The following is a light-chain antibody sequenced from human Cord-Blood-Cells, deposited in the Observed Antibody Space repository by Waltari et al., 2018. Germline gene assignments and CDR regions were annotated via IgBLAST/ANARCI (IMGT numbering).Light chain of an antibody. CDR1: SGSIASNY. V-gene: IGLV6-57*01. CDR2: EDN. J-gene: IGLJ3*02. Sequence: NFMLTKPHSVSESPGKTVTISCTRSSGSIASNYVQWYQQRPGGSPTTVIYEDNQRPSVVPYRFSGSSDSSSNAASLTISGLKTEDEADYCCQSYDSSNTWVFGGGTKLTVL. CDR3: QSYDSSNTWV.